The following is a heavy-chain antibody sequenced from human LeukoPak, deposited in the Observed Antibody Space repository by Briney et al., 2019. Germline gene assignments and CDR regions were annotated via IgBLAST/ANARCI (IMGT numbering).Heavy chain of an antibody. CDR3: AREQSRPFEESTFYFDS. V-gene: IGHV1-2*02. Sequence: ASVKASCKASGYTFTGHYMNWVRQAPGQGLEWMGWINPNSGGTNYAQRFQGRVTMTRDTSISTAYMELSSLRSDDTAVYYCAREQSRPFEESTFYFDSWGQGTLVTVSS. CDR1: GYTFTGHY. J-gene: IGHJ4*02. D-gene: IGHD3-10*01. CDR2: INPNSGGT.